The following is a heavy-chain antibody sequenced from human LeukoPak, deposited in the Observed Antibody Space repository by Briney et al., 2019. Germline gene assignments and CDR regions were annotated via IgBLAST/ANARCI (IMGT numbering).Heavy chain of an antibody. Sequence: GGSLRLSCAASGFTFGSYAMSSVRHAPGKGLEWVSSISGSGNAYYADSVKGRFSISRDKSKNTLYLQMNSLRAEDTAVYYCATHQKYQLLLDYWGQGTLVTVSS. V-gene: IGHV3-23*01. CDR1: GFTFGSYA. CDR2: ISGSGNA. CDR3: ATHQKYQLLLDY. J-gene: IGHJ4*02. D-gene: IGHD2-2*01.